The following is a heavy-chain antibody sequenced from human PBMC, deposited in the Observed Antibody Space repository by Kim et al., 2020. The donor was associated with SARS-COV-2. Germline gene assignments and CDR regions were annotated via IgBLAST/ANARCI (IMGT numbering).Heavy chain of an antibody. V-gene: IGHV3-21*01. CDR3: ARAGAGSYYNVILNWFYP. Sequence: GGSLRLSCAASGFTFSSYSMNWVRQAPGKGLEWVSSISSSSSYIYYADSVKGRFTISRDNAKNSLYLQMNSLRAEDTAVYYCARAGAGSYYNVILNWFYPWGQGTLVTVSS. CDR1: GFTFSSYS. J-gene: IGHJ5*02. CDR2: ISSSSSYI. D-gene: IGHD3-10*01.